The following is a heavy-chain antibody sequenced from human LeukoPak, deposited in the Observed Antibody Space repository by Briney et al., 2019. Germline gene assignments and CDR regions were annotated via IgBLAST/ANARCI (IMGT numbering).Heavy chain of an antibody. CDR2: LYYSGSN. CDR1: GASISSDNYF. CDR3: AREYYDILTGENFGMDV. D-gene: IGHD3-9*01. V-gene: IGHV4-61*01. J-gene: IGHJ6*02. Sequence: TLSLTCTVSGASISSDNYFWSWIRRPPGKGLEWIGYLYYSGSNNYNPSLKSRVTISVDTSKNQFSLRLSSVTAADTAVYFCAREYYDILTGENFGMDVWGQGTTVTVSS.